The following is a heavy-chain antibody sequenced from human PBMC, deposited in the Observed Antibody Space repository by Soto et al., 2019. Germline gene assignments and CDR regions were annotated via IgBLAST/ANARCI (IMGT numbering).Heavy chain of an antibody. V-gene: IGHV3-15*01. CDR3: ATDGVTIAGYAFDI. CDR2: IKSKSDGGTT. Sequence: EVQLVESGGGLVMPGGILRLSCEASGITFSNAWMTWVRQTPGTGLEWVGRIKSKSDGGTTDYAETVKGRFTISRHDSKNTRYLQMNSLNTEDTAVDFCATDGVTIAGYAFDIWGQGTMVTVSS. J-gene: IGHJ3*02. CDR1: GITFSNAW. D-gene: IGHD3-3*01.